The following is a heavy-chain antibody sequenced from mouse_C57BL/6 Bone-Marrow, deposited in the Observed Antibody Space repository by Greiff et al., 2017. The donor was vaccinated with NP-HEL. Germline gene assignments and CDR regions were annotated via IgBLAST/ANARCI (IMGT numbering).Heavy chain of an antibody. D-gene: IGHD2-3*01. CDR1: GYTFTSYW. V-gene: IGHV1-64*01. J-gene: IGHJ4*01. Sequence: QVQLQQSGAELVKPGASVKLSCKASGYTFTSYWMHWVKQRPGQGLEWIGMIHPNSGSTNYNEKFKSKATLTVDKSSSTAYMQLSSLTSEDSAVYYCANPLDGYYAMDYWGQGTSVTVSS. CDR3: ANPLDGYYAMDY. CDR2: IHPNSGST.